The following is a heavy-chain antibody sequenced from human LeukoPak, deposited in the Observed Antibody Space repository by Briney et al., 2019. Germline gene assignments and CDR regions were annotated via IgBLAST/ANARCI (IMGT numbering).Heavy chain of an antibody. CDR1: GFTFSSYG. CDR2: ISYDGSNK. V-gene: IGHV3-30*18. CDR3: AKEGFDS. Sequence: GGSLRLSCAASGFTFSSYGMHWVRQAPGKGLEWVAVISYDGSNKYYADSVKGRFTISRDNSKNTLYLQMNSLRAEDTAVYYCAKEGFDSWGQGTLVTVFS. J-gene: IGHJ4*02.